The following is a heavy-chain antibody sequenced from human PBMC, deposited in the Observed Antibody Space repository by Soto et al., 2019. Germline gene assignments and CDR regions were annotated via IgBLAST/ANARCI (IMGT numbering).Heavy chain of an antibody. CDR2: ISGSGGST. CDR3: AKDRGAGQYYYYGMDV. V-gene: IGHV3-23*01. J-gene: IGHJ6*02. CDR1: GFTFSSYA. D-gene: IGHD1-26*01. Sequence: GGSLRLSCAASGFTFSSYAMSWVRQAPGKGLEWVSAISGSGGSTYYADSVKGRFTISRDNSKNTLYLQMNSLRAEDTAVYYCAKDRGAGQYYYYGMDVWGQGTTVTVSS.